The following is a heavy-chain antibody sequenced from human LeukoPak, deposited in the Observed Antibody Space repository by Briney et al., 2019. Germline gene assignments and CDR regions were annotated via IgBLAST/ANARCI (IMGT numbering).Heavy chain of an antibody. V-gene: IGHV4-59*01. CDR2: IHSSGST. CDR3: ARKEWELHFDL. J-gene: IGHJ2*01. Sequence: SETLSLTCTVSGASLNNYYWGWIRQPPGMGLEWIGYIHSSGSTNYNPSLKSRVAISIDTSKNQFSLRVNSMTAADAAVYYCARKEWELHFDLWGRGSPVTVSS. CDR1: GASLNNYY. D-gene: IGHD1-26*01.